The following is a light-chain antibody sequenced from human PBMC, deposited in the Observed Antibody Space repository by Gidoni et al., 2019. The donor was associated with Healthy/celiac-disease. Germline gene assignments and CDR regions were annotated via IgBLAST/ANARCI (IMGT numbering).Light chain of an antibody. J-gene: IGLJ2*01. Sequence: QSVLTQPPSASGTPGQMVTISCSGSSSNIGSNTVNWYQQLPGTAPKLLIYSKNQRPSGVPDRFSGSKSGTSASLAISGLQSEDEADYYCAAWDDSLNGVVFGGGTKLTV. CDR3: AAWDDSLNGVV. CDR2: SKN. V-gene: IGLV1-44*01. CDR1: SSNIGSNT.